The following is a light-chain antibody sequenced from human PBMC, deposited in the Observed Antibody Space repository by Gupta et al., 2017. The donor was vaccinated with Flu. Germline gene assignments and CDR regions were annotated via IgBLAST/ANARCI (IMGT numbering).Light chain of an antibody. CDR1: QSVSNY. J-gene: IGKJ4*01. CDR3: QQRSDWPLT. V-gene: IGKV3-11*01. CDR2: DTY. Sequence: EIVLTQSPATLSLSPGDRATLSCRTSQSVSNYLAWYQQRLGQPPRLLIYDTYNRATGIPARFSGSGSGTDFTLTISSLEPEDFAVYYCQQRSDWPLTFGGGTKVDI.